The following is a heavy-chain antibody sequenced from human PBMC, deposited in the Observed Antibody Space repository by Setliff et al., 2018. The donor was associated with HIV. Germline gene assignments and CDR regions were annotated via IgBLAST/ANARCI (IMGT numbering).Heavy chain of an antibody. CDR2: INPNSGGT. CDR1: GYTFTGYY. J-gene: IGHJ1*01. CDR3: ARVHSPGAAAATGYFQH. D-gene: IGHD6-13*01. V-gene: IGHV1-2*06. Sequence: ASVKVSCKASGYTFTGYYMHWVRQAPGQGLEWMGRINPNSGGTNYAQKFQGRVTMTRDTSISTAYMELSRLRSDDTAVYYCARVHSPGAAAATGYFQHWGRGTLVTVSS.